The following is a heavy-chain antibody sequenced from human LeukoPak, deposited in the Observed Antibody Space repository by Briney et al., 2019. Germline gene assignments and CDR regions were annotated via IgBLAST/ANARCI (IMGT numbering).Heavy chain of an antibody. CDR3: TTSRGPGSDY. D-gene: IGHD3-10*01. Sequence: GGSLRLSCTASGFTFGDYAMSWVRQAPGKGLEWVGFIRSKAYGGTTDYAAPVKGRFTISRDDSKNTLYLQMNSLKTEDTAVYYCTTSRGPGSDYWGQGTLVTVSS. V-gene: IGHV3-49*04. CDR1: GFTFGDYA. J-gene: IGHJ4*02. CDR2: IRSKAYGGTT.